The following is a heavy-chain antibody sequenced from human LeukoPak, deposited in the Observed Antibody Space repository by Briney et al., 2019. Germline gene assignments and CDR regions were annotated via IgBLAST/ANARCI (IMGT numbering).Heavy chain of an antibody. Sequence: PGGSLRLSCAGSGFTFSTYAMGWVRQAPGKGLECVSGLSGSGASTYYVDSVRGRFTISRDNSKNTLYLQMNSLRAEDTALYYCAKAVSSSTAGSDYWGQGTLVTVSS. CDR1: GFTFSTYA. CDR2: LSGSGAST. CDR3: AKAVSSSTAGSDY. J-gene: IGHJ4*02. V-gene: IGHV3-23*01. D-gene: IGHD6-13*01.